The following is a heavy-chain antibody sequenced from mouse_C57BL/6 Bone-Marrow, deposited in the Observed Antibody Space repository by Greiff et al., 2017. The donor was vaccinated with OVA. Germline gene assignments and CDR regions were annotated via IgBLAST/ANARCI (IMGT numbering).Heavy chain of an antibody. CDR2: INPSNGGT. V-gene: IGHV1-53*01. CDR3: SSVGTGLRFAY. Sequence: QVQLQQPGTELVKPGASVKLSCKASGYTFTSYWMHWVKQRPGQGLEWIGNINPSNGGTNYNEKFKSKATLTVDKSSSTAYMQLRSLTSDDSAVYSCSSVGTGLRFAYWGQGTLVTVSA. D-gene: IGHD4-1*01. J-gene: IGHJ3*01. CDR1: GYTFTSYW.